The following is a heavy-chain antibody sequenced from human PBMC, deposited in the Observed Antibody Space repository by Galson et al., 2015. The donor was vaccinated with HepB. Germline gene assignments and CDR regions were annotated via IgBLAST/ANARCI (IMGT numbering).Heavy chain of an antibody. CDR1: GYTFTSYA. Sequence: SVKVSCKASGYTFTSYAMHWVRQAPGQRLEWMGWINVGNGNTKYSQKFQGRVTITRDTSASTAYMELSSLRSEDTAVYYCAREGLLPIVGATEFDYWGQGTLVTVSS. CDR2: INVGNGNT. J-gene: IGHJ4*02. D-gene: IGHD1-26*01. V-gene: IGHV1-3*01. CDR3: AREGLLPIVGATEFDY.